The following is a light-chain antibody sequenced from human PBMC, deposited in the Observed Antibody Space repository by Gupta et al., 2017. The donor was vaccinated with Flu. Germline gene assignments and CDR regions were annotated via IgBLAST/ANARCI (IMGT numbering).Light chain of an antibody. J-gene: IGLJ1*01. V-gene: IGLV2-11*01. Sequence: SALPQPRSVSGSPGQSVTISCTASGIDVSDYNYVSWYQQYPGKAPKLLIYDVYRRPSGVPHRFSGSKFDNTASLTISGLQADDEADYYCCSYAASSTYVFGSGTKVTVL. CDR3: CSYAASSTYV. CDR1: GIDVSDYNY. CDR2: DVY.